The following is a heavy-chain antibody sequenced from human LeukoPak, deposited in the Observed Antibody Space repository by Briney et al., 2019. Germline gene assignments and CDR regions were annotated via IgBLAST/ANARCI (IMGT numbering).Heavy chain of an antibody. CDR2: ISGYNGHT. J-gene: IGHJ4*02. CDR1: GYTFTSYG. D-gene: IGHD6-19*01. CDR3: ARGPGIAVAGVFDY. Sequence: GASVKLSCNASGYTFTSYGINWVRQAPGQGLEWMGWISGYNGHTNYVQKMQGRVTMTTDTSTNTAYMELRSLRSDDTAVYYCARGPGIAVAGVFDYWGQGSLVTVSS. V-gene: IGHV1-18*04.